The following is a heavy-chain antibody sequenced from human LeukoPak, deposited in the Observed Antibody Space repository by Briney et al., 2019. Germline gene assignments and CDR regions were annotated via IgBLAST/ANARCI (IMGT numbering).Heavy chain of an antibody. V-gene: IGHV1-2*02. CDR3: ASFPYYYDSSGYYY. Sequence: ASVKVSCKASGYTFTGYCMHWVRQAPGQGLEWMGWINPNSGGTNYAQKFQGRVTMTRDTSISTAYMELSRLRSDDTAVYYCASFPYYYDSSGYYYWGQGTLVTVSS. CDR1: GYTFTGYC. D-gene: IGHD3-22*01. CDR2: INPNSGGT. J-gene: IGHJ4*02.